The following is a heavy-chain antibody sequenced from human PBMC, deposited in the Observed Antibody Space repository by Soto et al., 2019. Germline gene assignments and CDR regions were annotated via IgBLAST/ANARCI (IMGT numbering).Heavy chain of an antibody. D-gene: IGHD3-22*01. CDR1: GGSISSYY. V-gene: IGHV4-59*01. CDR3: ARWDYYDSSGYYNWFDP. Sequence: NPSETLSLTCTASGGSISSYYWSWIRQPPGKGLEWIGYIYYSGSTNYNPSLKSRVTISVDTSKNQFSLKLSSVTAADTAVYYCARWDYYDSSGYYNWFDPWGQGTLVTAPQ. CDR2: IYYSGST. J-gene: IGHJ5*02.